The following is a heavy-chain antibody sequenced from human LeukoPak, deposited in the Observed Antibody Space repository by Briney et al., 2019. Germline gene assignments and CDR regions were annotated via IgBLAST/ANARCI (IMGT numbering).Heavy chain of an antibody. CDR2: INPNSGAT. CDR1: GYTFTGYY. D-gene: IGHD3-22*01. J-gene: IGHJ4*02. CDR3: ARSGITTIPNFDY. Sequence: ASVKVSFKASGYTFTGYYIHWVRQAPGQGLEWMGWINPNSGATNNAQKFQGRVTVSRDTSISTTYMELSRLGSDDMAVYYCARSGITTIPNFDYWGQGTLVTVSS. V-gene: IGHV1-2*02.